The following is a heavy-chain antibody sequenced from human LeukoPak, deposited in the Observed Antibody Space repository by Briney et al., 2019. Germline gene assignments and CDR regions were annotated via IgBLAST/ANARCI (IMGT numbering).Heavy chain of an antibody. D-gene: IGHD6-19*01. V-gene: IGHV4-59*08. CDR2: IYYSGST. CDR1: GGSISSYY. Sequence: SETLSLTCTVSGGSISSYYWSWIRQPPGKGLEWIGYIYYSGSTNYNPSLKSRVTISVDMSKNQFSLKLSSVTAADTAVYYCARQAAVAGDFDYWGQGTLVTVSS. CDR3: ARQAAVAGDFDY. J-gene: IGHJ4*02.